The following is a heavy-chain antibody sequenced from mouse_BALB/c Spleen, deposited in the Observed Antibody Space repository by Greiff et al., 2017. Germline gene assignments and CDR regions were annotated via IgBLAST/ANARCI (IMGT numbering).Heavy chain of an antibody. CDR1: GYTFTDYA. Sequence: VQLQESGAELVRPGVSVKISCKGSGYTFTDYAMHWVKQSHAKSLEWIGVISTYYGDASYNQKFKGKATMTVDKSSSTAYMELARLTSEDSAIYYCARSFTTATGAMDYWGQGTSVTVSS. D-gene: IGHD1-2*01. CDR3: ARSFTTATGAMDY. V-gene: IGHV1S137*01. CDR2: ISTYYGDA. J-gene: IGHJ4*01.